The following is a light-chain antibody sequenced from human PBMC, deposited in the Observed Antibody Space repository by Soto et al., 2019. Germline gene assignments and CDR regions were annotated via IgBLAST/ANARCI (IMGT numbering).Light chain of an antibody. CDR2: GAS. J-gene: IGKJ1*01. CDR1: QSVSSSY. Sequence: EIVLTQSPGTLSLSPGERATLSCRASQSVSSSYLAWYQQKPGQAPRLLIYGASSSATGIPDGFSGSGSGTDFTRTISRLEPEDFAVYYRQQYGSSPRTFGQGTKVEIK. V-gene: IGKV3-20*01. CDR3: QQYGSSPRT.